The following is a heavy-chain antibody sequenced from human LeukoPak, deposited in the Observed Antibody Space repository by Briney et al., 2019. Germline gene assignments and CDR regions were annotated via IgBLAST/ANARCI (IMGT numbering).Heavy chain of an antibody. Sequence: GGSLRLSCAASGFTFNDYGMIWVRQAPGKGLEWVSYIRSSSSYIYYADSLKGRFTISRDNAKNSLYLQMNSLRAEDTAVYYCARDVKVVPAADPYYYYYYMDVWGKGTTVTVSS. D-gene: IGHD2-2*01. CDR1: GFTFNDYG. CDR3: ARDVKVVPAADPYYYYYYMDV. CDR2: IRSSSSYI. J-gene: IGHJ6*03. V-gene: IGHV3-21*01.